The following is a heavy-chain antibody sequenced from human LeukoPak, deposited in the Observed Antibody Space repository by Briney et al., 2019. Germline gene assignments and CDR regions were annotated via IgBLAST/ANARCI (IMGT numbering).Heavy chain of an antibody. CDR3: ARGTRGDWAHYYFDY. Sequence: SETLSLTCTVSGGSISSGGYYWSWIRQHPGKGLEWIGYIYYSGSTYYNPSLKSRVTISVDTSKNQFSLKLSSVTAADTAVYYCARGTRGDWAHYYFDYWGQGTLVTVSS. CDR2: IYYSGST. D-gene: IGHD2-21*02. V-gene: IGHV4-31*03. J-gene: IGHJ4*02. CDR1: GGSISSGGYY.